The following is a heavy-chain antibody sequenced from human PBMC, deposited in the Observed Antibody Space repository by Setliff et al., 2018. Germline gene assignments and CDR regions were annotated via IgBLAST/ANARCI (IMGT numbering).Heavy chain of an antibody. CDR3: ARQAGLRGYYGSNSLYYFDF. CDR1: GFTFSSYT. V-gene: IGHV3-48*01. J-gene: IGHJ4*01. D-gene: IGHD3-10*01. Sequence: GGSLRLSCAASGFTFSSYTMNWVRQAPGKGLEWVSYIANSGSPIYYADSAKGRFTISRDNAKNSLYLQMNSLRAEDTALYYCARQAGLRGYYGSNSLYYFDFWGRGTLVTVSS. CDR2: IANSGSPI.